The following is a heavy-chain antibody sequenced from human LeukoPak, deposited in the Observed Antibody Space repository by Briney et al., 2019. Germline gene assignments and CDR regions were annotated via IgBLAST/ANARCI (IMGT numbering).Heavy chain of an antibody. CDR3: AIHPTSMTRVTKVWFDP. D-gene: IGHD4-17*01. Sequence: SETLSLTCTVSGVSISSYYWSWIRQPPGKGLEWIGYIYYSGSTNYNPSLKSRVTISLDTSKNQFSLKLTSVTAADTAVYYCAIHPTSMTRVTKVWFDPWGQGTLVTVSS. CDR2: IYYSGST. J-gene: IGHJ5*02. CDR1: GVSISSYY. V-gene: IGHV4-59*01.